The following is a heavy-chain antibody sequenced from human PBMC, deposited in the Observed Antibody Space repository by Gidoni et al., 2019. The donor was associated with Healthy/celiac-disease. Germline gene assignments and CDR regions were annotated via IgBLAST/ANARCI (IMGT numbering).Heavy chain of an antibody. D-gene: IGHD3-22*01. V-gene: IGHV3-73*01. CDR2: IRSKANSYAT. CDR3: TRPAPLYDSRRSWYYFDY. J-gene: IGHJ4*02. CDR1: GSTFSGCA. Sequence: EVQLVESGGGLVQPGGSLKLSFAASGSTFSGCAMPGVRQASGKGLGWVGRIRSKANSYATAYAASVKGRFTISRDDSKNTAYLQMNSLKTEDTAVYYCTRPAPLYDSRRSWYYFDYWGQGTLVTVSS.